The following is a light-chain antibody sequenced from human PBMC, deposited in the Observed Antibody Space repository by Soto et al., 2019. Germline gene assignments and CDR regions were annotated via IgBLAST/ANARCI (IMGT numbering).Light chain of an antibody. CDR3: QPYTMSPPTT. V-gene: IGKV3-20*01. J-gene: IGKJ2*01. CDR2: DAS. CDR1: QSVDSNT. Sequence: EIVLTQSPGTLSLSPGERATLSCRASQSVDSNTLAWYQQRPGQAPRLLIYDASTRATGIPARFSGSGSGTDFTLIISRLEPEDFAVYHCQPYTMSPPTTFGQGTKLEIK.